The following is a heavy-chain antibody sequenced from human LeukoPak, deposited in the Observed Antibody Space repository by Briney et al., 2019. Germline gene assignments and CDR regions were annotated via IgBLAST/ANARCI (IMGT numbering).Heavy chain of an antibody. Sequence: PETLSLTCTVSGGSISSSSYYWGWIRQPPGKGLEWIGSIYYSGSTYYNPSLKSRVTISVDTSKNQFSLKLSSVTAADTAVYYCARPLSSGWLPFDYWGQGTLVTVSS. CDR3: ARPLSSGWLPFDY. J-gene: IGHJ4*02. CDR2: IYYSGST. V-gene: IGHV4-39*01. CDR1: GGSISSSSYY. D-gene: IGHD6-19*01.